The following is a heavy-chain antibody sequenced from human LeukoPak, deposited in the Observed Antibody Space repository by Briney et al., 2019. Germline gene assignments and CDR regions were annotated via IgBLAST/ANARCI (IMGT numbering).Heavy chain of an antibody. J-gene: IGHJ4*02. D-gene: IGHD6-13*01. CDR1: GDIVSSNSAA. V-gene: IGHV6-1*01. CDR2: TYYRSNWYN. Sequence: SQTLSLTCALSGDIVSSNSAAWHWIRQSPSRGLEWLGRTYYRSNWYNDYAVPVKSRITINPDTSKNQFSLQLNSVTPEDTAIYYCARFIVASGSFDYWGQGTLVTVSS. CDR3: ARFIVASGSFDY.